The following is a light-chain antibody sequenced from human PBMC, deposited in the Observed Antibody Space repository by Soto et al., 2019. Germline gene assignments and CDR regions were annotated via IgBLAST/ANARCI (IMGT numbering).Light chain of an antibody. Sequence: QSVLTQPPSVCAAPGQKVTISCSGSSSNIGGNSVSWYQQLPGTAPKLLIYDDNKRPSGIPDRFSGSKSGTSATLGITGFQTGDEADYYCGSWDSSLSAYVFGTGTKSPS. CDR3: GSWDSSLSAYV. V-gene: IGLV1-51*01. J-gene: IGLJ1*01. CDR1: SSNIGGNS. CDR2: DDN.